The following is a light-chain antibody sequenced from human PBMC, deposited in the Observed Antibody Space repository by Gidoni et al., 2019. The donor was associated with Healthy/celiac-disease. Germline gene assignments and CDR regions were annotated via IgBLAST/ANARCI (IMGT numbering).Light chain of an antibody. J-gene: IGKJ2*01. CDR1: QSGLYSSNNKNY. CDR3: QQYYSTPYT. CDR2: WAS. V-gene: IGKV4-1*01. Sequence: DIGMTQSTDSLAVSLGERATINCKSSQSGLYSSNNKNYLAWYQQKPGQPPKLLIYWASTRESGVPDRFSGSGSGTDFTLTISILQAEDVAVYYCQQYYSTPYTFGPGTKLEI.